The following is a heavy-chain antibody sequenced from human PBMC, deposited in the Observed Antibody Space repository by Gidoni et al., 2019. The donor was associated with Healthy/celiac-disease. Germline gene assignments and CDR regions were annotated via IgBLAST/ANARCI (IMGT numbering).Heavy chain of an antibody. CDR2: ISGSGGST. CDR3: AKERYRSGRSTASDY. D-gene: IGHD1-26*01. V-gene: IGHV3-23*01. J-gene: IGHJ4*02. CDR1: GFPFSSYA. Sequence: EVQLLESGGGLVQPGGSLRLSCAASGFPFSSYAMSWVRQAPGKGLEWVSAISGSGGSTYYADSVKGRFTISRDNAKNTLYLQMNSLRAEDTAVYYCAKERYRSGRSTASDYWGQGTLVTVSS.